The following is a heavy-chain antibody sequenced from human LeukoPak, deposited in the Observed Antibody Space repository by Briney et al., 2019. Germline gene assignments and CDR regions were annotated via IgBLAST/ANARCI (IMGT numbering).Heavy chain of an antibody. CDR2: ISAYNGNT. D-gene: IGHD5-18*01. J-gene: IGHJ4*02. CDR3: VQLWRGDFDY. CDR1: GYTFTSYG. Sequence: ASVKVSCKASGYTFTSYGISWVRQAPGQGLEWMGWISAYNGNTNYAQKLQGRVTMTEDTSTDTAYMELSSLRSEDTAVYYCVQLWRGDFDYWGQGTLVTVSS. V-gene: IGHV1-18*01.